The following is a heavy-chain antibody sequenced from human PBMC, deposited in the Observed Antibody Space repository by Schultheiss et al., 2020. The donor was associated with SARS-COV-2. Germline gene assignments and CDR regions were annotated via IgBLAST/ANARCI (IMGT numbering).Heavy chain of an antibody. CDR1: GFTFSDHY. J-gene: IGHJ4*02. CDR2: ISYDGSNK. V-gene: IGHV3-30*18. D-gene: IGHD3-22*01. Sequence: GESLKISCTASGFTFSDHYMDWVRQAPGKGLEWVAVISYDGSNKYYADSVKGRFTISRDNSKNTLYLQMNSLKAEDTAVYYCAKDRRASGYFDYWGQGTLVTVSS. CDR3: AKDRRASGYFDY.